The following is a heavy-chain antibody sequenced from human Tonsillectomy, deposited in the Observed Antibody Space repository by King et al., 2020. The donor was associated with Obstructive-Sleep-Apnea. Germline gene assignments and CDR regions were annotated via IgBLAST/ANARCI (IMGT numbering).Heavy chain of an antibody. Sequence: VQLVESGGGLVQPGGSLRLSCAASGFTFSSYDMHWVRQATGKGLEWVSAIGTAGDTYYPGSVKGRFTISRGNAKNSLYLQMNSLRAGDTAVYYCARGCSGGSCIDYWGQGTLVTVSS. D-gene: IGHD2-15*01. J-gene: IGHJ4*02. CDR3: ARGCSGGSCIDY. CDR1: GFTFSSYD. V-gene: IGHV3-13*04. CDR2: IGTAGDT.